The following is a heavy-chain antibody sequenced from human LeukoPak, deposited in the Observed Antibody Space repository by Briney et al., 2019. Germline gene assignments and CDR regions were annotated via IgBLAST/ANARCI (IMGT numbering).Heavy chain of an antibody. Sequence: GGSLRLSCEPSGFTFSRYWMSWVRQAPGKGLEWVANISEGGSEEYYVDSVRGRFTIARDNAKNSLYLQMNSLRAEDTAVYYCARAGDGTAARDYWGQGTLVTVSS. CDR3: ARAGDGTAARDY. J-gene: IGHJ4*02. D-gene: IGHD2-15*01. V-gene: IGHV3-7*01. CDR2: ISEGGSEE. CDR1: GFTFSRYW.